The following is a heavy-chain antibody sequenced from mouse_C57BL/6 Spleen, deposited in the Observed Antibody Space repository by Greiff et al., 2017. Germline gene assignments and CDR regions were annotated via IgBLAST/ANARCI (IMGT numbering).Heavy chain of an antibody. CDR2: IYPGSGST. Sequence: QVQLQQSGAELVKPGASVKMSCKASGYTFTSYWITWVKQRPGQGLEWIGDIYPGSGSTNYNEKFKSKATLTVDTSSSTSYMQLSSLTSEESAVYYCARGDGNYEDYFDYWGQGTTLTVSS. D-gene: IGHD2-1*01. CDR3: ARGDGNYEDYFDY. CDR1: GYTFTSYW. J-gene: IGHJ2*01. V-gene: IGHV1-55*01.